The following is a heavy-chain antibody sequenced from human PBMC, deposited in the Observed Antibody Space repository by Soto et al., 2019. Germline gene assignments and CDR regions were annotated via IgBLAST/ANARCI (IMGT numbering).Heavy chain of an antibody. D-gene: IGHD2-21*02. CDR3: ARADCGGDCSAGY. CDR1: GGTFSSYA. CDR2: IIPIFGTA. V-gene: IGHV1-69*13. J-gene: IGHJ4*02. Sequence: SVKVSCKASGGTFSSYAISWVRQAPGQGLEWMGGIIPIFGTANYAQKFQGRVTITADESTSTAYMELSSLRSEDTAVYYCARADCGGDCSAGYWGQGTLVTVSS.